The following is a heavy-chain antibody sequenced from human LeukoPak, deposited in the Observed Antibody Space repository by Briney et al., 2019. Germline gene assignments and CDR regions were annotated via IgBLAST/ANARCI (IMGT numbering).Heavy chain of an antibody. CDR1: GFTFSDSG. CDR2: ISYDGRNK. D-gene: IGHD3-10*01. V-gene: IGHV3-30*18. Sequence: GGSLRLSCAASGFTFSDSGIHWVRQAPGKGLEWVAVISYDGRNKHYADSVKGRFTISRDNSKNTLYLQMNSLTAEDTAMYYCAKDAQVRGVINGFDYWGQGTLVTVSS. CDR3: AKDAQVRGVINGFDY. J-gene: IGHJ4*02.